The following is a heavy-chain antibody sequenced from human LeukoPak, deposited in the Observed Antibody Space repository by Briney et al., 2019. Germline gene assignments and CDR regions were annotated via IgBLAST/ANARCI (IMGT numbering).Heavy chain of an antibody. CDR1: GFTFSDSG. CDR2: ISYDGRNK. D-gene: IGHD3-10*01. V-gene: IGHV3-30*18. Sequence: GGSLRLSCAASGFTFSDSGIHWVRQAPGKGLEWVAVISYDGRNKHYADSVKGRFTISRDNSKNTLYLQMNSLTAEDTAMYYCAKDAQVRGVINGFDYWGQGTLVTVSS. CDR3: AKDAQVRGVINGFDY. J-gene: IGHJ4*02.